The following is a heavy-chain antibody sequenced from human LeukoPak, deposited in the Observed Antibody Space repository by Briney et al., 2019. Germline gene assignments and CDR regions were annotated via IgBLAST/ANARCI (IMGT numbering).Heavy chain of an antibody. D-gene: IGHD6-6*01. CDR3: AREPGEYSLFPYYYFGMDV. V-gene: IGHV3-33*08. CDR2: IWPDGSNK. CDR1: GFTVSSNY. Sequence: PGGSLRLSCAASGFTVSSNYMSWVRQAPGKGLEWVAAIWPDGSNKFYVDSVKGRFTISRDNSKNTLDLQMNSLRAEDTAVYYCAREPGEYSLFPYYYFGMDVWGQGTTVTVSS. J-gene: IGHJ6*02.